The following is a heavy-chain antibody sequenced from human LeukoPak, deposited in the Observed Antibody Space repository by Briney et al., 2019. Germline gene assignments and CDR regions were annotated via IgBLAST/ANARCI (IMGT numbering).Heavy chain of an antibody. V-gene: IGHV1-18*01. CDR2: IRVYSGNT. J-gene: IGHJ5*02. CDR3: ARSYSGSYSSWFDP. CDR1: GYTFTSYP. D-gene: IGHD1-26*01. Sequence: ASVTVAYTASGYTFTSYPISWVRQAPGQGLEWLGWIRVYSGNTNYAQKLKGRVTMTTDTSTNTAYMERRSLRSDDTAVYYCARSYSGSYSSWFDPWGQGALVTVSS.